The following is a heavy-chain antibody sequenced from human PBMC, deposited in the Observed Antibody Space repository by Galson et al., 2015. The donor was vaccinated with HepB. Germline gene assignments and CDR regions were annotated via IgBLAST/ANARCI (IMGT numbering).Heavy chain of an antibody. CDR2: ISYDGSNK. J-gene: IGHJ6*02. CDR1: GFTFSSYG. V-gene: IGHV3-30*18. D-gene: IGHD3-10*01. CDR3: AKGKFGVTKKDYYYYYGMDV. Sequence: SLRLSCAASGFTFSSYGMHWVRQAPGKGLEWVAVISYDGSNKYYADSVKGRFTISRDNSKNTLYLQMNSLRAEDTAVYYCAKGKFGVTKKDYYYYYGMDVWGQGTTVTVSS.